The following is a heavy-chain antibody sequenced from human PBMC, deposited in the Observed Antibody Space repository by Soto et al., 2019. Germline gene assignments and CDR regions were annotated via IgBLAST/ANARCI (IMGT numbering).Heavy chain of an antibody. V-gene: IGHV6-1*01. Sequence: FQTHSLSCAISGDRDSRNSGAWNWYRKSPSRGLEWLGRTYYRSTRWYNDYAVSVRGRITVNPDTSKNQFSLHLNSVTPEDTAVYYCAGTTSLQRYYMDVWDKGSTVTVSS. CDR1: GDRDSRNSGA. J-gene: IGHJ6*03. D-gene: IGHD1-1*01. CDR3: AGTTSLQRYYMDV. CDR2: TYYRSTRWYN.